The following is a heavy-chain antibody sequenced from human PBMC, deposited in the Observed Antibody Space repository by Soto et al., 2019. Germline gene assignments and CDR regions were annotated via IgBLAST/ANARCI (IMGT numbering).Heavy chain of an antibody. CDR1: GFPFDDYA. J-gene: IGHJ4*02. D-gene: IGHD6-19*01. CDR3: VKGLNIDYSSGWFDFDY. Sequence: EVQLVESGGGLVQPGRSLRLSCAASGFPFDDYAMYWVRQTPGKGLEWVSGISWSGNNMDYRDSVKGRFTISRDNAKKSLDLQMNSLRVEDTALYYCVKGLNIDYSSGWFDFDYWGQGTVVTVSS. CDR2: ISWSGNNM. V-gene: IGHV3-9*01.